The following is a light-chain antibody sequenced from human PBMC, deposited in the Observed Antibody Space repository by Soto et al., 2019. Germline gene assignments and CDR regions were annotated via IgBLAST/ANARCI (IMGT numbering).Light chain of an antibody. Sequence: EMGMREALGGRSFSKGERATLSCRASQSVASRNLAWYQQQSGQAPRLLVYGASSRAIHTPDRFSGSGSGTDFTLTISGLEAEDVAVYYCPHFGNSLWTFGQGTKVDIK. V-gene: IGKV3-20*01. CDR1: QSVASRN. CDR2: GAS. CDR3: PHFGNSLWT. J-gene: IGKJ1*01.